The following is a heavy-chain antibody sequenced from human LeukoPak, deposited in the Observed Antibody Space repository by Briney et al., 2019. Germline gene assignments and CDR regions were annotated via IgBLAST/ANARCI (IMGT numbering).Heavy chain of an antibody. CDR2: MNPNSGNT. CDR1: GYTFTSYD. CDR3: ARAARPGYCSSTSCCFGTHPNWFDP. Sequence: ASVKVSCKASGYTFTSYDINWVRQATGQGLEWMGWMNPNSGNTGYAQKFQGRVTMTRNTSISTAYMELSSLRSEDTAVYYCARAARPGYCSSTSCCFGTHPNWFDPWGQGTLVTVSS. D-gene: IGHD2-2*01. V-gene: IGHV1-8*01. J-gene: IGHJ5*02.